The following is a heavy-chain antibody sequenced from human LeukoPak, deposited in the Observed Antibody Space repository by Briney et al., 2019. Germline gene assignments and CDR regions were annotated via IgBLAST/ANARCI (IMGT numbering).Heavy chain of an antibody. CDR2: IYYSGST. Sequence: SETLSLTCTVSGGXISSSNYFWGWIRQPPGRGLECIGSIYYSGSTYSNPSLKSRVTISVDTSKNQFSLKLSSVTAADTAVYYCASQKDGYSFDYWGQGTLVTVSS. J-gene: IGHJ4*02. D-gene: IGHD5-24*01. CDR1: GGXISSSNYF. CDR3: ASQKDGYSFDY. V-gene: IGHV4-39*01.